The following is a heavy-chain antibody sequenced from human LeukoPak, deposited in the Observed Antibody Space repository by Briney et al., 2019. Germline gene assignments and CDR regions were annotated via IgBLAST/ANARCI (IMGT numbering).Heavy chain of an antibody. CDR1: GFTFDDYA. CDR2: ISWNSGSI. Sequence: GGSLRLSCAASGFTFDDYAMHWVRQAPGKGLEWVSGISWNSGSIGYADSVKGRFTISRDNAKNTLYLQMNSLRAEDTAVYYCASEFGTPIDYWGQGTLVTVSS. V-gene: IGHV3-9*01. D-gene: IGHD3-16*01. J-gene: IGHJ4*02. CDR3: ASEFGTPIDY.